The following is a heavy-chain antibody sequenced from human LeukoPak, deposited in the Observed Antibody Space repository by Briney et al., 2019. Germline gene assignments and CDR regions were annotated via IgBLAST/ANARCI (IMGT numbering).Heavy chain of an antibody. J-gene: IGHJ4*02. D-gene: IGHD3-10*01. CDR1: GGSISSYY. CDR3: ARVLYYYGSGSAYYFDY. V-gene: IGHV4-59*01. Sequence: SETLSLTCTVSGGSISSYYWSWIRQPPGKGLEWIGYIYYSGSTNYNPSLKSRVTMSVDTSKNHFSLKLSSVTAADTAVYYCARVLYYYGSGSAYYFDYWGQGTLVTVSS. CDR2: IYYSGST.